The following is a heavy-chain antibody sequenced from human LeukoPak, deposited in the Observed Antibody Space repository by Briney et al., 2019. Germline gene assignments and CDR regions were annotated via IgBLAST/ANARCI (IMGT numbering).Heavy chain of an antibody. CDR1: GIRFSGSG. Sequence: GGSLRLSCAASGIRFSGSGMHWVRQAPGKGLEWVSFIQNHGGVKNYADSVKGRFTVSRDNSQNTVYLQMNTLRPEDTAVYYCAREGGVVVAGTFDYWGQGTLVTVSS. D-gene: IGHD6-19*01. CDR3: AREGGVVVAGTFDY. V-gene: IGHV3-30*02. CDR2: IQNHGGVK. J-gene: IGHJ4*02.